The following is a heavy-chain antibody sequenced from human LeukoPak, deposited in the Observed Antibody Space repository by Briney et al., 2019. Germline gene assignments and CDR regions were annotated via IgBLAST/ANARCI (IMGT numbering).Heavy chain of an antibody. CDR3: ARSNWNDPFDY. CDR1: GGSISSTSYY. J-gene: IGHJ4*02. Sequence: SETLSLTCNVSGGSISSTSYYWDWIRQPPGKGLEWIGSSYDSGSTYYNPSLKSRVTISVDTSKNQFSLRLSSVTAADTAVYYCARSNWNDPFDYWGQGTLVTVSS. V-gene: IGHV4-39*01. D-gene: IGHD1-20*01. CDR2: SYDSGST.